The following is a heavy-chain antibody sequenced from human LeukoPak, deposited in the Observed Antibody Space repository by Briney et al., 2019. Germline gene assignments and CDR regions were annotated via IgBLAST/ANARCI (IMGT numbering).Heavy chain of an antibody. CDR3: ARATGVSGYSSGWYY. Sequence: GGTLRLSCAASGFTFSSYGMSWVRQAPGKGLEWVSTISDSGGSTYYADSVKGRFTISRDNSKNTLYLQMNSLRAEDTAVYYCARATGVSGYSSGWYYWGQGTLVTVSS. CDR2: ISDSGGST. J-gene: IGHJ4*02. CDR1: GFTFSSYG. D-gene: IGHD6-19*01. V-gene: IGHV3-23*01.